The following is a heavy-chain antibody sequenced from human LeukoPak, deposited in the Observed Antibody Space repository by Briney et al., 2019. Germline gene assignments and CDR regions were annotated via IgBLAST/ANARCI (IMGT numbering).Heavy chain of an antibody. D-gene: IGHD1-26*01. CDR1: GFTFSSYG. J-gene: IGHJ4*02. Sequence: GGSLRLSCAASGFTFSSYGMHWVRQAPGKGLEWVAFIQFDGSYKYYADFVKGRFTISRDNSENTLYLQMNSLRVEDTAVYYCAKGPIVGTFDYWGQGTLVTVSS. CDR2: IQFDGSYK. V-gene: IGHV3-30*02. CDR3: AKGPIVGTFDY.